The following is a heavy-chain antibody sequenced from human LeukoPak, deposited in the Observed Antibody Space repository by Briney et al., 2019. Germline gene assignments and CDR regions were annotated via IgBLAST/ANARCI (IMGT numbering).Heavy chain of an antibody. J-gene: IGHJ4*02. CDR1: GCSISSISYY. CDR2: IYYSGST. V-gene: IGHV4-39*01. D-gene: IGHD6-19*01. Sequence: PSETLSLTCTVSGCSISSISYYWGWIRQPPGKGLEWIGSIYYSGSTYYNPSLKSRVTISVDTSKNQFSLKLSSVTAADTAVYYCARSRYRSGWYFDYWGQGTLVTVSS. CDR3: ARSRYRSGWYFDY.